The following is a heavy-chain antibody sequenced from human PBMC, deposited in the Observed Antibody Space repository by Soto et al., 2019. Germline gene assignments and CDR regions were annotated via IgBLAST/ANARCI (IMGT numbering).Heavy chain of an antibody. CDR2: IYYSGNT. Sequence: PSETLSLTCTVSGGSINSGNYFWSWIRQPPGKGLEWIGYIYYSGNTYYNPSLKSRVSISVDTSKNQFSLKMTSMTAADTAVYYCVTAAFQGHQVEGQPPTSQTLDYWGQGTLVTVS. J-gene: IGHJ4*02. V-gene: IGHV4-30-4*01. CDR1: GGSINSGNYF. D-gene: IGHD6-25*01. CDR3: VTAAFQGHQVEGQPPTSQTLDY.